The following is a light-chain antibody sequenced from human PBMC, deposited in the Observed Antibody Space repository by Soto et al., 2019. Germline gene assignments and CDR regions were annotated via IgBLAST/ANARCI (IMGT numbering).Light chain of an antibody. CDR2: DDS. V-gene: IGLV3-21*02. J-gene: IGLJ1*01. CDR1: KIGSKS. CDR3: QVWDSSSDHPFV. Sequence: SYELTQPPSVSVAPGQTARITCGGNKIGSKSVHWYQQKPGQAPVLVVYDDSDRPSGIPERFSGSNSGNTATLTISRVEAGDEADYYCQVWDSSSDHPFVFGTGTKVTV.